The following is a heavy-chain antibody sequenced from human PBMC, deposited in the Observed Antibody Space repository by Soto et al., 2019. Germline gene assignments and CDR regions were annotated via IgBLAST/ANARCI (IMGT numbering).Heavy chain of an antibody. J-gene: IGHJ4*02. CDR1: GFTVSNNY. D-gene: IGHD6-25*01. Sequence: EVQLVESGGGLIQPGGSLRLSCAVSGFTVSNNYMSWVRQAPGKGLEGVSVIYSGGYTAYGDSVKGRFTISRDNSKNPQFLKTNSRRAHDTGFFSWATQRGGGGYWGQGTLVTVSS. CDR3: ATQRGGGGY. V-gene: IGHV3-53*01. CDR2: IYSGGYT.